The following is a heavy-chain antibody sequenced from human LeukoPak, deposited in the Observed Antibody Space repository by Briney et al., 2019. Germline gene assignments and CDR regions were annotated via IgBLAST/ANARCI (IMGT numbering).Heavy chain of an antibody. CDR2: INPSGGST. CDR1: GYTFTSYY. V-gene: IGHV1-46*01. Sequence: GASVKVSCKASGYTFTSYYMHWVRQAPGQGLEWMGIINPSGGSTSYAQNFQGRVTMTRDTSTSTVYMELSSLRSEDTAVYYCARCGEASYDILTGYSRFDYWGQGTLVTVSS. CDR3: ARCGEASYDILTGYSRFDY. D-gene: IGHD3-9*01. J-gene: IGHJ4*02.